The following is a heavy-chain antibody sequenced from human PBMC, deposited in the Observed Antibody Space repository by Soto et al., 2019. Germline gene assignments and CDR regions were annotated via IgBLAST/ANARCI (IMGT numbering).Heavy chain of an antibody. CDR2: IYPGDSDT. CDR3: ARRVSVGFDGMDV. Sequence: GESLKISCKGSGYSFTSYWIGWVRQMPGKGLEWMGIIYPGDSDTRYSPSFQGQVTISADKSISTAYPQWSSLKASDTAMYYCARRVSVGFDGMDVWGQGTTVTVSS. J-gene: IGHJ6*02. D-gene: IGHD3-10*01. V-gene: IGHV5-51*01. CDR1: GYSFTSYW.